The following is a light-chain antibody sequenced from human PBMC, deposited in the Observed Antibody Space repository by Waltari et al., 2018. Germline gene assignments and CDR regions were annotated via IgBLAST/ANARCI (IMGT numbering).Light chain of an antibody. J-gene: IGKJ1*01. CDR2: GVS. CDR1: QSVNDN. CDR3: QHYNKWPPWT. Sequence: EVVMTQSPATLSVSPGESVTLPCRASQSVNDNLAWYQQKVGQAPRLPIYGVSSRATGIPARFSGTGSGTDFTLTITSLQAEDFAVYYCQHYNKWPPWTFGQGTKVEFK. V-gene: IGKV3-15*01.